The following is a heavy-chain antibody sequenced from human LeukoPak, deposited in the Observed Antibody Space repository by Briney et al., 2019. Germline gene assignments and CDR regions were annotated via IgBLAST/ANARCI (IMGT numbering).Heavy chain of an antibody. CDR2: IYYSGST. CDR1: GGSISSYY. Sequence: SETLSLTCTVSGGSISSYYWSWIRQPPGKGLEWIGYIYYSGSTNYNPSLKSRVTISADTSKNQFSLKLSSVTAADTAVYYCARVPSSGYLVDYWGQGTLVTVSS. D-gene: IGHD3-22*01. CDR3: ARVPSSGYLVDY. V-gene: IGHV4-59*01. J-gene: IGHJ4*02.